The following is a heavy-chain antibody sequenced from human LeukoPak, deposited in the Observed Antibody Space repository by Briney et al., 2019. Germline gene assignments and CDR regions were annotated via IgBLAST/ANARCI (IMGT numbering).Heavy chain of an antibody. CDR3: AHDAGPTGNPFFDY. CDR2: ISGDRTNT. D-gene: IGHD4-11*01. V-gene: IGHV3-23*01. J-gene: IGHJ4*02. Sequence: GGSLRLSCAASGFTFNNYAMSWVRQSPGKGLEWVSTISGDRTNTHYADSVKGRFSISRGNSRNTLYLQMNSLTVEDTALYYCAHDAGPTGNPFFDYWGQGTLVTVSS. CDR1: GFTFNNYA.